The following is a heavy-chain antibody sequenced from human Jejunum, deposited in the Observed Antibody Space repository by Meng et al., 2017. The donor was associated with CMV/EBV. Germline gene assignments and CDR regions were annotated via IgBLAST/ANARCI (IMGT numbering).Heavy chain of an antibody. D-gene: IGHD6-19*01. CDR3: ARDPSNTSGRYAYFDY. J-gene: IGHJ4*02. Sequence: QLQLVRPGAEEKKPGASVRVSCKASGYTFTHHGISWIRQAPGQGLEWMGWIICYNGDTNYAQKLQGRVTMTTDTSTNTAYMDLRGLRSDDTAVYYCARDPSNTSGRYAYFDYWGQGTLVTVSS. V-gene: IGHV1-18*01. CDR1: GYTFTHHG. CDR2: IICYNGDT.